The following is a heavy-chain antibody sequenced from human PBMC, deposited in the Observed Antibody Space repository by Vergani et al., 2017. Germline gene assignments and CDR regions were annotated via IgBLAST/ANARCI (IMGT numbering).Heavy chain of an antibody. CDR1: GFTFSDYY. CDR2: ISSSSSYT. D-gene: IGHD3-22*01. J-gene: IGHJ4*02. Sequence: QVQLVESGGGLVKPGGSLRLSCAASGFTFSDYYMSWIRQAPGKGLEWVSYISSSSSYTNYADSVKGRFTISRDNAKNSLYLQMNSLRAEDTAVYYCAKEIVVVLREGVDYWGQGTLVTVSS. CDR3: AKEIVVVLREGVDY. V-gene: IGHV3-11*05.